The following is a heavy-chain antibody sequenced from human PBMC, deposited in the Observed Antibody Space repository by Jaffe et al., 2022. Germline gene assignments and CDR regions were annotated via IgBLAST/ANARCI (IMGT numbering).Heavy chain of an antibody. CDR2: INHSGST. D-gene: IGHD2-2*03. CDR1: GGSFSGYY. Sequence: QVQLQQWGAGLLKPSETLSLTCAVYGGSFSGYYWSWIRQPPGKGLEWIGEINHSGSTNYNPSLKSRVTISVDTSKNQFSLKLSSVTAADTAVYYCARGPSLGYAYWGQGTLVTVSS. J-gene: IGHJ4*02. CDR3: ARGPSLGYAY. V-gene: IGHV4-34*01.